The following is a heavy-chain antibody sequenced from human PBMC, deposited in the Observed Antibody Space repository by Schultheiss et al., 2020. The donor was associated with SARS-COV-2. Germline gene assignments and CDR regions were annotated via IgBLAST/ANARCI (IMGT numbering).Heavy chain of an antibody. V-gene: IGHV4-61*01. D-gene: IGHD4-23*01. CDR1: GGSVSCGSYY. Sequence: SETLSLTCTVSGGSVSCGSYYWSWIRQPPGKGLEWIGYIYYSGSTNYNPSLKSRVTISVDTSKNQFSLKLSSVTAADTAVYYCASFFYGDKLFDYWGQGTLVTVSS. CDR2: IYYSGST. CDR3: ASFFYGDKLFDY. J-gene: IGHJ4*02.